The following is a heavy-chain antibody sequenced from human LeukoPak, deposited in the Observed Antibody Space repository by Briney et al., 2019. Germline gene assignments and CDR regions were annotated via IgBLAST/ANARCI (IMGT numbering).Heavy chain of an antibody. Sequence: SETLSLTCTVSGYSISSGYYWGWIRQPPGKGLEWIGSIYHSGSTYYNPSLKSRVTIPVDTSKNQFSLKLASVTAADTAIYYCAKGAGGFSYYNWFDPWGQGTLVTVSS. D-gene: IGHD5-18*01. CDR2: IYHSGST. CDR1: GYSISSGYY. CDR3: AKGAGGFSYYNWFDP. J-gene: IGHJ5*02. V-gene: IGHV4-38-2*02.